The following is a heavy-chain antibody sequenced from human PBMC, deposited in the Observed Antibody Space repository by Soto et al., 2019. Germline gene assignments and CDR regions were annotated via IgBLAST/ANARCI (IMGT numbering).Heavy chain of an antibody. CDR3: ARSGEPIKIVVVPAAMSSRTYYFDY. CDR2: IIPIFGTA. V-gene: IGHV1-69*13. CDR1: GGTFSSYA. D-gene: IGHD2-2*01. J-gene: IGHJ4*02. Sequence: SVKVSCKASGGTFSSYAISWVRQAPGPGLEWMGGIIPIFGTANYAQKFQGRVTITADESTSTAYMELSSLRSEDTAVYYCARSGEPIKIVVVPAAMSSRTYYFDYWGQGTLVTVSS.